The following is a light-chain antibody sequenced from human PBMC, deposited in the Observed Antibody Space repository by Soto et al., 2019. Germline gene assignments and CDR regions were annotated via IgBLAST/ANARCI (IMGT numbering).Light chain of an antibody. CDR1: RSDVGSYNY. Sequence: QSALTQPPSASGSPGQSVTISCTGTRSDVGSYNYVSWYQQHPGKAPKLMIYEVSKRPSGVPDRFSGSKSGNTASLTVSELQAEDEADYYCSSYAGSTYLAVFGTGTKLTVL. CDR2: EVS. V-gene: IGLV2-8*01. CDR3: SSYAGSTYLAV. J-gene: IGLJ1*01.